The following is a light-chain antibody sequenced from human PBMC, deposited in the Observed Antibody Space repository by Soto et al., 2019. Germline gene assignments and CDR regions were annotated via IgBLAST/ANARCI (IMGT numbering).Light chain of an antibody. Sequence: EVVLTQSPDTLSLPPGERATLSCRASQSISSYLAWYQQKPGQAPRLLIYDASSRATGIPARFSGSGSGTDFTLTISRLEPEDFAVYYCHQYDTSPRTFGQGTKVDI. CDR3: HQYDTSPRT. J-gene: IGKJ1*01. CDR1: QSISSY. CDR2: DAS. V-gene: IGKV3-20*01.